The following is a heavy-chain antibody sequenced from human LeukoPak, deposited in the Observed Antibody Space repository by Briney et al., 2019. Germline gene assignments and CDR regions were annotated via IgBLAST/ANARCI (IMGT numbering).Heavy chain of an antibody. CDR2: IWYDGSNK. CDR3: ASHCSSTSCYNY. D-gene: IGHD2-2*02. V-gene: IGHV3-33*08. CDR1: GFTFRNYG. J-gene: IGHJ4*02. Sequence: SGRSLRLSCAASGFTFRNYGMHWIRQAPGKGLEWVAVIWYDGSNKYYADSVKGRFTISRDNSKNTLYLQMNSLRAEDTAVYYCASHCSSTSCYNYWGQGTLVTVSS.